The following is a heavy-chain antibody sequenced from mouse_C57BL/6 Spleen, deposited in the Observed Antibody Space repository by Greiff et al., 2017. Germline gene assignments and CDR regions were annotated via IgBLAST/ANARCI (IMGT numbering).Heavy chain of an antibody. Sequence: EVQVVESGGGLVKPGGSLKLSCAASGFTFSSYTMSWVRQTPEKRLEWVATISGGGGNTYYPDSVKGRFTISRDNAKNTLYLQMSSLRSEDTALYYCARGGYYDTWFAYWGQGTLVTVSA. J-gene: IGHJ3*01. D-gene: IGHD2-4*01. V-gene: IGHV5-9*01. CDR2: ISGGGGNT. CDR3: ARGGYYDTWFAY. CDR1: GFTFSSYT.